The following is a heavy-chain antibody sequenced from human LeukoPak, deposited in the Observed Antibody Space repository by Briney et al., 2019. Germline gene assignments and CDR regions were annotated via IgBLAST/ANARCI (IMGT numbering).Heavy chain of an antibody. CDR2: INPNSGGT. CDR3: AREVVVDYYYDRAYWYFDL. J-gene: IGHJ2*01. D-gene: IGHD3-22*01. Sequence: GASVKVSCKASGYTFTGYYMHWVRQAPGQGLEWMGWINPNSGGTNYAQKFQGRVTMTRDTSISTAYMELRSLRSDDTAVYYCAREVVVDYYYDRAYWYFDLWGRGTLVTVSS. V-gene: IGHV1-2*02. CDR1: GYTFTGYY.